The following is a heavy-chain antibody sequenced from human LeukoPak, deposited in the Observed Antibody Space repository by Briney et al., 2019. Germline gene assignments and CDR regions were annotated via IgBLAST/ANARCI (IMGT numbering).Heavy chain of an antibody. CDR1: GYTLTELS. D-gene: IGHD3-10*01. CDR2: FDPEDGET. Sequence: ASVTVSCKVSGYTLTELSMHWVRQAPGKGLEWMGGFDPEDGETIYAQKFQGRVTMTEGTSTDTAYMELSSLRSEDTAVYYCAVRGYYYYGMDVWGQGTTVTVSS. J-gene: IGHJ6*02. V-gene: IGHV1-24*01. CDR3: AVRGYYYYGMDV.